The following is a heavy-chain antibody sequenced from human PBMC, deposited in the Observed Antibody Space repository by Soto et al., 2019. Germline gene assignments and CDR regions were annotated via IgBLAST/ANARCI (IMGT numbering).Heavy chain of an antibody. CDR3: ARGNRGGWHLGRHYYGMDV. D-gene: IGHD6-19*01. J-gene: IGHJ6*02. CDR1: GGSCCDYS. Sequence: SLTDAVYGGSCCDYSWSWFRQPPGKGLEWVGEINHGGSTNYNQSLKSRVTITVDTSKNQSSLELSTLSAADTAVYYCARGNRGGWHLGRHYYGMDVWGQGTTVTVYS. V-gene: IGHV4-34*01. CDR2: INHGGST.